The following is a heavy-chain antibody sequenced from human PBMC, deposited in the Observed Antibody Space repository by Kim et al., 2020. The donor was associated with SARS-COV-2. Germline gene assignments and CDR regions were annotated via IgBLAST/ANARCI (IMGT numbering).Heavy chain of an antibody. CDR2: IYYSGST. Sequence: SETLSLTCSVSGGSISSYYWSWIRQPPGKGLEWIGYIYYSGSTNYNPSLMSRVTISVDTSKNQFSLKLGSVTAADTAVYYCARHGDYSGYDSLFDNWGQ. CDR3: ARHGDYSGYDSLFDN. D-gene: IGHD5-12*01. V-gene: IGHV4-59*08. J-gene: IGHJ4*02. CDR1: GGSISSYY.